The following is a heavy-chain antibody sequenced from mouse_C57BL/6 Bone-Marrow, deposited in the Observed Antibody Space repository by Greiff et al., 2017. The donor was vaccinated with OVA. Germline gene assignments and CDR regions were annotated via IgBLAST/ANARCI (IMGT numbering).Heavy chain of an antibody. Sequence: EVNVVESGEGLVKPGGSLKLSCAASGFTFSSYAMSWVRQTPEKRLEWVAYISSGGDYIYYADTVKGRFTISRDNARNTLYLQMSRLKAEDTAMYYCTRGKGGYWGQGTTLTVSS. CDR1: GFTFSSYA. CDR2: ISSGGDYI. CDR3: TRGKGGY. J-gene: IGHJ2*01. V-gene: IGHV5-9-1*02.